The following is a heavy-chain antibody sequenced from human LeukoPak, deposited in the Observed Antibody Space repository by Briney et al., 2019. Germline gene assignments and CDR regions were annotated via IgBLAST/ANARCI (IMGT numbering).Heavy chain of an antibody. J-gene: IGHJ6*03. Sequence: PGGSLRLSCAASGFTFSRYWMSWVRQAPGKGLEWVANIKQDGCEKYYVDSVKGRFTISRDSAKNSLSLQMNSLRAEDTAVYYCARYVDQTYYYYYMDVWGKGTTVTVSS. CDR3: ARYVDQTYYYYYMDV. V-gene: IGHV3-7*01. CDR2: IKQDGCEK. D-gene: IGHD2-2*01. CDR1: GFTFSRYW.